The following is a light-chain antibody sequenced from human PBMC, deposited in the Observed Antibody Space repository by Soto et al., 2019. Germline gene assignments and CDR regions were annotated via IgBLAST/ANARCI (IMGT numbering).Light chain of an antibody. CDR3: QQYDTLRVT. J-gene: IGKJ3*01. V-gene: IGKV1-33*01. Sequence: DIQMTQSPSSLSASVGDRVTITFQASQDITNYLNWYQQKPCKAPNLLLYDASNLETGVPSRFSGSGSGTHFTFTISCLQPEDIATYYCQQYDTLRVTFGPGTKVDIK. CDR1: QDITNY. CDR2: DAS.